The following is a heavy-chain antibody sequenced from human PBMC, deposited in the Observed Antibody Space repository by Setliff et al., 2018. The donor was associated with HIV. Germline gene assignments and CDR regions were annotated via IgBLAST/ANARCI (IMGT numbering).Heavy chain of an antibody. V-gene: IGHV4-59*11. J-gene: IGHJ4*02. CDR1: GGSISSHY. CDR3: ARMGQYNGGYYVDY. D-gene: IGHD1-26*01. CDR2: IYYSGNT. Sequence: KPSETLSLTCTVSGGSISSHYWSWIRQPPGKGLEWIGYIYYSGNTNYNPSLKSRVTISVDTSKNQLSLKLSSVTAADTAVYYCARMGQYNGGYYVDYWGQGTLVTVSS.